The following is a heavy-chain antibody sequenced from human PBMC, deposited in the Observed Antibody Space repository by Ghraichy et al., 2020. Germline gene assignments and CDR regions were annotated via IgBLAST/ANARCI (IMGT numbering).Heavy chain of an antibody. CDR1: GFTFSRHY. J-gene: IGHJ4*02. CDR3: ARTPSRGRVDY. V-gene: IGHV3-7*01. D-gene: IGHD3-10*01. Sequence: SCAASGFTFSRHYMGWVRQAPGKGLEWVANIKQDGSEKHSVDSVKGRFTISRDNAKNSLYLQMNSLRAEDTAVYYCARTPSRGRVDYWGQGTLVTVSS. CDR2: IKQDGSEK.